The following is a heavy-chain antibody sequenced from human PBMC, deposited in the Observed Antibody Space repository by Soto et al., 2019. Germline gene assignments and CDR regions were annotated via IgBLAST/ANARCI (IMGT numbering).Heavy chain of an antibody. CDR2: IYYSGST. D-gene: IGHD3-22*01. CDR1: GGSISSSSYY. CDR3: ARVRRDYYDLYYFDY. J-gene: IGHJ4*02. V-gene: IGHV4-39*07. Sequence: SETLSLTCTVSGGSISSSSYYWGWIRQPPGKGLEWIGSIYYSGSTYYNPSLKSRVTISVDTSKNQFSLKLSSVTAADTAVYYCARVRRDYYDLYYFDYWGQGTLVTVPS.